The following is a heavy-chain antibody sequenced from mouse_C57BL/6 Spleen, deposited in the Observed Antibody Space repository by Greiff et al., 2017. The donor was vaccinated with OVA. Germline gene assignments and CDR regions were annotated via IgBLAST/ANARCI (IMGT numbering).Heavy chain of an antibody. D-gene: IGHD1-1*01. J-gene: IGHJ4*01. V-gene: IGHV1-4*01. Sequence: VQLKESGAELARPGASVKMSCKASGYTFTSYTMHWVKQRPGQGLEWIGYINPSSGYTKYNQKFKDKATLTADKSSSTAYMQLSSLTSEDSAVYYCATTVVAYYAMDYWGQGTSVTVSS. CDR1: GYTFTSYT. CDR2: INPSSGYT. CDR3: ATTVVAYYAMDY.